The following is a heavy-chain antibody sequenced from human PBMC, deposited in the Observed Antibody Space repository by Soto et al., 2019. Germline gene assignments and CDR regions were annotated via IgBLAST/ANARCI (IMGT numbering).Heavy chain of an antibody. CDR3: ARDSTMIVSYYFDY. D-gene: IGHD3-22*01. CDR2: IYYSGST. J-gene: IGHJ4*02. CDR1: GASISSYY. V-gene: IGHV4-59*01. Sequence: PSETLSLTCTVSGASISSYYWSWIRQPPGKGLEWIGYIYYSGSTNYNPSLKSRFTISRDNSKNTLYLQMNSLRAEDTAVYYCARDSTMIVSYYFDYWGQGTLVTVSS.